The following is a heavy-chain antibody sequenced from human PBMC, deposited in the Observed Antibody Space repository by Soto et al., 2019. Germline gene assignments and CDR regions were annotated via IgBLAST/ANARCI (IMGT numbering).Heavy chain of an antibody. D-gene: IGHD3-9*01. Sequence: GESLKISCKGSGYSFTSYWIGWVRQMPGKGLEWMGIIYPGDSDTRYSPSFQGQVTISAAKSSRTAHLQWSSLKASDTAMYYCARPRGYDILTGRPFYAFDIWGQGTMVTVSS. CDR1: GYSFTSYW. V-gene: IGHV5-51*01. CDR3: ARPRGYDILTGRPFYAFDI. CDR2: IYPGDSDT. J-gene: IGHJ3*02.